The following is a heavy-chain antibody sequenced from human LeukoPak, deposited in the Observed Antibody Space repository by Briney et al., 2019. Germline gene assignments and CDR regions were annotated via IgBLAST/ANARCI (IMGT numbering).Heavy chain of an antibody. V-gene: IGHV3-23*01. Sequence: GGSLRLSCAASGFTFSSYAMSWVRQAPGKGLEWISTITASGVTTYYADSVKGRFTISRDNSKNTLFLQMNSLRAEDTAVYYCARRTDGDGDLDYWGQGTLVTVSS. CDR2: ITASGVTT. D-gene: IGHD2-21*02. CDR3: ARRTDGDGDLDY. J-gene: IGHJ4*02. CDR1: GFTFSSYA.